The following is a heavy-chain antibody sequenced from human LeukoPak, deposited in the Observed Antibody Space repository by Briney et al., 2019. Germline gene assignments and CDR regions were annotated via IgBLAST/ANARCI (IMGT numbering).Heavy chain of an antibody. V-gene: IGHV4-30-2*01. Sequence: SSETLSLTCTVSDGSITTDDYFWSWIRQPPGKGLEWIGYISHRGRTYSNPSLESRLTMSVDRSQNQFFLKLSSVTAADTAVYYCARANQEDYYDSSGYYSPFDFWGQGTLVTVSS. D-gene: IGHD3-22*01. CDR2: ISHRGRT. CDR1: DGSITTDDYF. J-gene: IGHJ4*02. CDR3: ARANQEDYYDSSGYYSPFDF.